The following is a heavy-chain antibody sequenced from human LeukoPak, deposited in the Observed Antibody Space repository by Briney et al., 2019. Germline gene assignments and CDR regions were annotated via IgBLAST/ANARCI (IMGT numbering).Heavy chain of an antibody. V-gene: IGHV4-61*08. D-gene: IGHD3-3*01. Sequence: SETLSLTCSVSGGSISGGSISGYHWSWIRQPPGKGLELIAYMHYSGTTHYNPSLKSRVSISVDTSRKQISLELTSVTAADTAVYYCARGLGYDFWSGTYFYYYYYMDVWGKGTTVTVSS. CDR3: ARGLGYDFWSGTYFYYYYYMDV. CDR1: GGSISGGSISGYH. CDR2: MHYSGTT. J-gene: IGHJ6*03.